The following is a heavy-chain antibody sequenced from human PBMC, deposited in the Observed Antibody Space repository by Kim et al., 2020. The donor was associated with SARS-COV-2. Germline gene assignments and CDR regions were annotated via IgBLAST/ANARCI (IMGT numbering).Heavy chain of an antibody. CDR2: VYHSGST. V-gene: IGHV4-39*01. J-gene: IGHJ4*02. D-gene: IGHD3-22*01. CDR3: ARLPHDSSGYVDS. CDR1: GGSISSSFNY. Sequence: SETLSLTCTVSGGSISSSFNYWGWIRQPPGKGLEWIGSVYHSGSTYDSPSLKSRVTVSVDTSKNEFYLKVTSVTDADTAVYFCARLPHDSSGYVDSWGPGNLVTVSS.